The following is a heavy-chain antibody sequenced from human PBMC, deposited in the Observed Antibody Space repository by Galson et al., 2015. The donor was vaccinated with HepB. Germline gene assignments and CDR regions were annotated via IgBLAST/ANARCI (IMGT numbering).Heavy chain of an antibody. J-gene: IGHJ4*02. V-gene: IGHV1-24*01. Sequence: SVKVSCKVSGYRFTELSMHWVRQVPGEGLAWMGGFDPEHRKTIYAQNFQDRVTMTEDTSADTAYMELSSLRSEDTAVYYCATGRDSILGATSLDYWGQGTLVTVSS. CDR2: FDPEHRKT. D-gene: IGHD1-26*01. CDR3: ATGRDSILGATSLDY. CDR1: GYRFTELS.